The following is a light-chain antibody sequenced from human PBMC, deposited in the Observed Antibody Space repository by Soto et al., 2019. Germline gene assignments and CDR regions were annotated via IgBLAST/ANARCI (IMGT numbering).Light chain of an antibody. Sequence: QSVLTQPPSVSGAPGQRVTISCTGTSANVGAADDVHWYQQLPGTAPKLLIYANHNRPSGVPDRFSGSKSGTSASLAITGLQAEDEADYYCQSYDSSLSGSGVFGGGTKLTVL. CDR3: QSYDSSLSGSGV. CDR2: ANH. V-gene: IGLV1-40*01. CDR1: SANVGAADD. J-gene: IGLJ3*02.